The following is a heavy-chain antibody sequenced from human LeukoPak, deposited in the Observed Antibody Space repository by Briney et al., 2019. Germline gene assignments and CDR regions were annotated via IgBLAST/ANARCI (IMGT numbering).Heavy chain of an antibody. CDR1: GGSISSYY. CDR3: ARGGYYGSGNDFRFDP. Sequence: SETLSLTCAVYGGSISSYYWSWIRQSPGKGLECIGYIHYTGSTNYNPSLKSRVTISVETSKNQFSLKLKSVTAADTAVYYCARGGYYGSGNDFRFDPWGQGTLVTVSS. J-gene: IGHJ5*02. V-gene: IGHV4-59*01. CDR2: IHYTGST. D-gene: IGHD3-10*01.